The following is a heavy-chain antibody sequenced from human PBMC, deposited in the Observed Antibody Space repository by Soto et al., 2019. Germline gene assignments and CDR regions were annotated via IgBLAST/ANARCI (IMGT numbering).Heavy chain of an antibody. J-gene: IGHJ4*02. V-gene: IGHV3-30*12. Sequence: GGSLRLSCATSGFTFSHCGFHWARQAPGKGLEWVAFISYAGTQKYYPDSVRGRFTISRDNSKDTLYLDINGLRAEDAAMYFCVRDEGAPRTYYFDHWGQGALVTVSS. CDR1: GFTFSHCG. CDR3: VRDEGAPRTYYFDH. CDR2: ISYAGTQK.